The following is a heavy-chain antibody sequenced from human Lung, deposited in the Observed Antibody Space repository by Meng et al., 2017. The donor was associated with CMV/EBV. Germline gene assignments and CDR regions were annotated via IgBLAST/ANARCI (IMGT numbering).Heavy chain of an antibody. CDR3: TTDMAETITNVGLVITYFDH. D-gene: IGHD3-3*01. CDR2: SESHGDGGAT. V-gene: IGHV3-15*04. Sequence: WRSAARQVPGNGHERVGGSESHGDGGATEYAAPVRGRFTIKRDDSKKSLFLHMNNLKTEDTAVYYCTTDMAETITNVGLVITYFDHWGQGTLVTVSS. CDR1: W. J-gene: IGHJ4*02.